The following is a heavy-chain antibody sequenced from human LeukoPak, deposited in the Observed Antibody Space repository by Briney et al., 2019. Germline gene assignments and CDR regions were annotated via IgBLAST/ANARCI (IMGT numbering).Heavy chain of an antibody. Sequence: GGSLRLSCAASGFTVTNNDMNWVRQAPGKGLEWVSVITSGGSTYYSDSVKGRFTISRDNSKNTLYLQMNSLGGEDTAVYYCAKPYYYDSSGYYPNDAFDIWGQGTMVTVSS. CDR1: GFTVTNND. J-gene: IGHJ3*02. CDR2: ITSGGST. CDR3: AKPYYYDSSGYYPNDAFDI. V-gene: IGHV3-53*01. D-gene: IGHD3-22*01.